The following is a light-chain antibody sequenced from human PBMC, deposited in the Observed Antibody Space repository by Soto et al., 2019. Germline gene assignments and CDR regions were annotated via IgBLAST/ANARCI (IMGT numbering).Light chain of an antibody. Sequence: QSVLTQPPSASGSPGQSVTISCTGTSSDVGGYNYVSWYQHHPGNAPKLMIYEVTKRPSGVPDRFSGSKSGNTASLTVSGLQAEDEAAYFCSSYAGTTFVFGTGTKVT. CDR3: SSYAGTTFV. V-gene: IGLV2-8*01. CDR2: EVT. J-gene: IGLJ1*01. CDR1: SSDVGGYNY.